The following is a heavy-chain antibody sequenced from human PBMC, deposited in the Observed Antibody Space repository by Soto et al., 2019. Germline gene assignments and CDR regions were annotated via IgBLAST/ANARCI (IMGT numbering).Heavy chain of an antibody. CDR1: GCTFSSYA. Sequence: GGSLRLSCAASGCTFSSYAMSWIRQAPGKGLEWVSAISGSGGSTYYADSVKGRFTISRDNSKNTLYLQMNSLRAEDTAVYYCAKDPYSSGEFIWGQGTMVTVSS. D-gene: IGHD6-19*01. CDR2: ISGSGGST. CDR3: AKDPYSSGEFI. J-gene: IGHJ3*02. V-gene: IGHV3-23*01.